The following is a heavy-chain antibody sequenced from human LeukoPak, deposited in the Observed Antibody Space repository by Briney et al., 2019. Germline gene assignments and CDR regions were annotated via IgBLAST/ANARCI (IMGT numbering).Heavy chain of an antibody. V-gene: IGHV1-2*02. J-gene: IGHJ4*02. CDR1: GYIFTGYY. Sequence: ASVKVSCKASGYIFTGYYMHWVRQAPGHGLEWMGWINPNSGATKYAQKFQGRVTMTRDTSVSTAYMELSRLRSDDTAVYYCAREGGGMATILFDYWGQGTLVTVSS. CDR3: AREGGGMATILFDY. D-gene: IGHD5-24*01. CDR2: INPNSGAT.